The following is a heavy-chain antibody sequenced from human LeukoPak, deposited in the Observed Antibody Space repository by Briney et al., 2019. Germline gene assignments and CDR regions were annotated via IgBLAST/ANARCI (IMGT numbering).Heavy chain of an antibody. CDR1: GGFISSSDYY. V-gene: IGHV4-30-4*01. J-gene: IGHJ6*03. CDR2: IYYSGST. Sequence: SETLSLTCTVSGGFISSSDYYWSWIRQPPGKGLEWIGYIYYSGSTYYNPSLKSRVTMPVDTSKNQFSLKLSSVTAADTAVYYCAREGILSYMDVWGKGTTVTVSS. D-gene: IGHD2-15*01. CDR3: AREGILSYMDV.